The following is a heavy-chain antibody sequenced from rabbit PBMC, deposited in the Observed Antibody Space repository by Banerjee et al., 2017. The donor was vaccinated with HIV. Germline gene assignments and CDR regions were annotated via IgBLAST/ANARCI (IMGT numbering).Heavy chain of an antibody. CDR2: IVIGSGGST. CDR3: ARGSYDDYGDFNL. Sequence: QEQLEESGGDLVKPGASLTLTCTASGFSFSSSYWICWVRQAPGKGLELIACIVIGSGGSTWYASWAKGRFTISKTSSTTVTLQMTSLTAADTATYFCARGSYDDYGDFNLWGPGTLVTVS. V-gene: IGHV1S45*01. CDR1: GFSFSSSYW. D-gene: IGHD2-1*01. J-gene: IGHJ4*01.